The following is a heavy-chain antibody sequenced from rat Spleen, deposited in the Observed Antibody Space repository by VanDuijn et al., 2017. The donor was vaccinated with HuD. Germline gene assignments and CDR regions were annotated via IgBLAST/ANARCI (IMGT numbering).Heavy chain of an antibody. CDR1: GFTFSSFA. Sequence: EVQLVESGGGLVQPGRSLKLSCAASGFTFSSFAMAWVRQAPKKGLAWVATITSGGSNTYYPDSVKGRFTISRDNAKSTLYLQMDSLRSEDTATYYCARHYYYSGDHFDYWGQGVMVTVSS. CDR3: ARHYYYSGDHFDY. J-gene: IGHJ2*01. D-gene: IGHD1-1*01. V-gene: IGHV5-25*01. CDR2: ITSGGSNT.